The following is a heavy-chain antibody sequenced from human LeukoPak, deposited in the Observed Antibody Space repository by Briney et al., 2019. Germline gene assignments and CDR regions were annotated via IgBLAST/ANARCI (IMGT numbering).Heavy chain of an antibody. V-gene: IGHV3-21*01. CDR2: ISSSSTYI. CDR1: GFSFPTYI. Sequence: PGGSLRLSCAASGFSFPTYIMNWVRQAPGKGLEWVSSISSSSTYICYADSVKGRFTISRDNAKNSLYLQMNSLRAEDTAVYYCARRDYYDNTIDYWGQGTLVTVSS. J-gene: IGHJ4*02. D-gene: IGHD3-22*01. CDR3: ARRDYYDNTIDY.